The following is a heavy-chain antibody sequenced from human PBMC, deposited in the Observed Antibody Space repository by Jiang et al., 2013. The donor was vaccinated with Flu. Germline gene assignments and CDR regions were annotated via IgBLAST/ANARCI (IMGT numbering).Heavy chain of an antibody. Sequence: PGESLKISCKGSGYSFTSYWIGWVRQMPGKGLEWMGIIYPGDSDTRYSPSFQGQVTISADKSISTAYLQWSSLKASDTAMYYCATRGDRSYYYYGMDVWGQGTTVTVSS. CDR2: IYPGDSDT. CDR3: ATRGDRSYYYYGMDV. D-gene: IGHD3-16*01. V-gene: IGHV5-51*01. CDR1: GYSFTSYW. J-gene: IGHJ6*02.